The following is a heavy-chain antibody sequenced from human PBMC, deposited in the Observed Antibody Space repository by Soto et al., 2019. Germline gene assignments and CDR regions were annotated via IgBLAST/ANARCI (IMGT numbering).Heavy chain of an antibody. CDR3: GRNDWPQRGGGY. J-gene: IGHJ4*02. Sequence: QVQLVQSGAEVKKPGASVKVSCKASGYTFTSYGISWVRQAPGQGLEWMGWISAYNGNTNYAQKLQGRVTMTTDTSTIKAGMELRGLRAEDTSVYYCGRNDWPQRGGGYWGQGTLVTVSS. V-gene: IGHV1-18*01. D-gene: IGHD3-9*01. CDR1: GYTFTSYG. CDR2: ISAYNGNT.